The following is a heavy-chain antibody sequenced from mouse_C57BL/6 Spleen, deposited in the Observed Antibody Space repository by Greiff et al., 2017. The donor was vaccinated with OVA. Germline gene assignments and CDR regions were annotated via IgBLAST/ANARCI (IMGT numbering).Heavy chain of an antibody. J-gene: IGHJ4*01. D-gene: IGHD1-1*01. CDR3: ARIPYYYGSSYAMDY. CDR1: GFTFTDYY. V-gene: IGHV7-3*01. Sequence: DVKLVESGGGLVQPGGSLSLSCAASGFTFTDYYMSWVRQPPGKALEWLGFIRNKANGYTTEYSASVKGRFTISRDNSQSILYLQMNALRAEDSATYYCARIPYYYGSSYAMDYWGQGTSVTVSS. CDR2: IRNKANGYTT.